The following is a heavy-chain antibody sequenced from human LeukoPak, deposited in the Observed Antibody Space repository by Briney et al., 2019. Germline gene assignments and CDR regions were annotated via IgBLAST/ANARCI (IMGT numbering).Heavy chain of an antibody. CDR3: ARKNDFDI. Sequence: SETLSLTCTVSGCSITGYHWSWIRQPPGKGLEWIGYIYSSGSTEYKPSLKSRATISADTSKNQFSLKLTSVTAADTAIYYCARKNDFDIWGQGTMVSVST. CDR1: GCSITGYH. J-gene: IGHJ3*02. V-gene: IGHV4-4*08. CDR2: IYSSGST.